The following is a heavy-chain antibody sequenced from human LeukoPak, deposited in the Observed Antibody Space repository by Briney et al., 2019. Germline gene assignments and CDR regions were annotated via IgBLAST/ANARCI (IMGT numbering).Heavy chain of an antibody. CDR1: GYTFSGYY. V-gene: IGHV1-2*02. CDR3: ARGFMGPFDH. J-gene: IGHJ4*02. CDR2: INPKSGGT. Sequence: ASVKVSCKPSGYTFSGYYIYWVRQAPGQGLEWLGWINPKSGGTNYVQKFQGRVTLTRDSSISTAYMELSRLTSDDTAVYYCARGFMGPFDHWGLGTLVTVSS.